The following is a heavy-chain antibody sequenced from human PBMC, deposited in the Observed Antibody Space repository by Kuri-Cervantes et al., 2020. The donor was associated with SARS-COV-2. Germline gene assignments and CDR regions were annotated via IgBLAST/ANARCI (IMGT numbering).Heavy chain of an antibody. CDR1: GYTFTSYG. CDR3: ASDGVSRSLSLDF. Sequence: ASVKVSCKASGYTFTSYGISWVRQAPGQGLEWMGWISAYNGIPNYAQKFRGRVTITAETSTTTAYLDLTGLKSEDTALYYCASDGVSRSLSLDFWGQGTLVTVSS. D-gene: IGHD5/OR15-5a*01. V-gene: IGHV1-18*01. CDR2: ISAYNGIP. J-gene: IGHJ4*02.